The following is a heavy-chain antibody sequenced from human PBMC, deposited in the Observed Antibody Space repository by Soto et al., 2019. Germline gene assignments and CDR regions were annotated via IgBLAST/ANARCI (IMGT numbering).Heavy chain of an antibody. J-gene: IGHJ1*01. CDR3: ALPISSGWYFYFQH. CDR2: IYWDDDK. Sequence: SGPTLVKPTQTLTLTCTFSGFSLSTSGVGVGWIRQPPGKALEWLALIYWDDDKHYSPSLKSRLTITKDTSKNQVVLTMTNMDPVDTATYYCALPISSGWYFYFQHWGQGTLVTVSS. V-gene: IGHV2-5*02. CDR1: GFSLSTSGVG. D-gene: IGHD6-19*01.